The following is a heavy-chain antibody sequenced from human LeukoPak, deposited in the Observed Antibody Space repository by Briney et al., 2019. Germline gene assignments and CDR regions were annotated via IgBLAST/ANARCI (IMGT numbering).Heavy chain of an antibody. CDR3: ARGGYIYGI. Sequence: SETLSLTCTVSGGSISSYYWSWIRQPPGKGLEWIGYIYYSATTNYNPSLKSRVTISLDTSKNQVSLKLTSVTAADTAVYYCARGGYIYGIWGQGTQVTVSS. J-gene: IGHJ4*02. CDR2: IYYSATT. CDR1: GGSISSYY. D-gene: IGHD5-18*01. V-gene: IGHV4-59*01.